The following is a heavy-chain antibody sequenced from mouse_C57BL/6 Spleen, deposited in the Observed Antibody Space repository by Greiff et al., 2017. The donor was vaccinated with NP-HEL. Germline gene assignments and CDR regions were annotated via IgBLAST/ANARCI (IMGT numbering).Heavy chain of an antibody. CDR3: ARREDYYGSSYVGYYAMDY. CDR1: GYTFTSYG. CDR2: IYPRSGNT. V-gene: IGHV1-81*01. J-gene: IGHJ4*01. D-gene: IGHD1-1*01. Sequence: VQLQQSGAELARPGASVKLSCKASGYTFTSYGISRVKQRTGQGLEWIGEIYPRSGNTYYNEKFKGKATLTADKSSSTAYMELRSLISDDSAGYFCARREDYYGSSYVGYYAMDYWGQGTSVTVSS.